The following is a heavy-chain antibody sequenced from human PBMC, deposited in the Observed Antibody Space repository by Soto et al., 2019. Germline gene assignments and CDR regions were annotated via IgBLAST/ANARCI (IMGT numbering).Heavy chain of an antibody. V-gene: IGHV3-66*01. CDR1: GFTVSSYY. D-gene: IGHD3-3*01. Sequence: EVQLVESGGGLVQPGGSLRLSCAASGFTVSSYYMSWVRQASGKGLEWVSIIHRGGNTYYADSVKGRFTISRDNSNNMLFLQMNSLRADDTAVYYCARDPGYGLPFLEYLFHRGQGTLVTVSS. J-gene: IGHJ4*02. CDR3: ARDPGYGLPFLEYLFH. CDR2: IHRGGNT.